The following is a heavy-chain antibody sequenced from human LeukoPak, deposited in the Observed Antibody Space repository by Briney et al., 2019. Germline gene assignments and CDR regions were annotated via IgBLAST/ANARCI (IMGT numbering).Heavy chain of an antibody. J-gene: IGHJ4*02. CDR2: IYYSGST. CDR3: ARGKIAVAGEPFDY. V-gene: IGHV4-59*01. Sequence: SETLSLTCTVSGGSISSYYWSWIRQPPGKGLEWIGYIYYSGSTNYNPSLKSRVTISVDTSKNQFSLKLSSVTAADTAVYYCARGKIAVAGEPFDYWGQGTLVTVSS. CDR1: GGSISSYY. D-gene: IGHD6-19*01.